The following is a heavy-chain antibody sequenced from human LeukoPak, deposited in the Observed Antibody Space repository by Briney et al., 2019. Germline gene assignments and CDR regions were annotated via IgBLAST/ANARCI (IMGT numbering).Heavy chain of an antibody. CDR3: ARGLVSSWYRPQSYGMDV. CDR2: IWYDGSNK. D-gene: IGHD6-13*01. CDR1: GFTFSSYS. J-gene: IGHJ6*02. V-gene: IGHV3-33*08. Sequence: GGSLRLSCAASGFTFSSYSMNWVRQAPGKGLEWVAVIWYDGSNKYYADSVKGRFTISRDNSKNTLYLQMNSLRAEDTAVYYCARGLVSSWYRPQSYGMDVWGQGTTVTVSS.